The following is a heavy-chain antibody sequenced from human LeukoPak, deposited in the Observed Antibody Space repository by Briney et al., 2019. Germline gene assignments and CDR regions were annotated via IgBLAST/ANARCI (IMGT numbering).Heavy chain of an antibody. J-gene: IGHJ6*03. D-gene: IGHD3-3*01. Sequence: SETLSLTCTVSGGSISSYYWNWIRQPPGKGLEWIGYIYYSGSTNYNPSLKSRVTISVDTSKNQFSLKLSSVTTADTAVYYCAGVIRDFWSGYYGYYYYMDVWGKGTTVTVSS. CDR1: GGSISSYY. CDR3: AGVIRDFWSGYYGYYYYMDV. CDR2: IYYSGST. V-gene: IGHV4-59*01.